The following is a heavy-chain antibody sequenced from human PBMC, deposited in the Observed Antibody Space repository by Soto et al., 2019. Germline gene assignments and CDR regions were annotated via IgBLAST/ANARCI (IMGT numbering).Heavy chain of an antibody. D-gene: IGHD3-3*01. V-gene: IGHV3-23*01. CDR1: GFTFSSYA. CDR2: ISGSGGST. CDR3: AEIRGPFWSGYFH. J-gene: IGHJ4*02. Sequence: PGGSLRLSCTASGFTFSSYAMSWVRQAPGKGLEWVSAISGSGGSTYYADSVKGRFTISRDNSKNTLYLQMNSLRAEDTAVYYCAEIRGPFWSGYFHWGQGTLVTVSS.